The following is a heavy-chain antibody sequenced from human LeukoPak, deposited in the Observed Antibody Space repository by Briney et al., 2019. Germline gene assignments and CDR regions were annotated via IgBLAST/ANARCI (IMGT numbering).Heavy chain of an antibody. CDR3: AVVPRPIQSGKVLASTEMDV. CDR1: GFTFTSSA. CDR2: SFVVSGKT. V-gene: IGHV1-58*01. D-gene: IGHD3-10*01. J-gene: IGHJ6*04. Sequence: SVKVSCKASGFTFTSSAVQWVRQAREQRREWIGWSFVVSGKTNYPQKFQERVTITRHMSTNTAYVELSGLRSKDTAVYECAVVPRPIQSGKVLASTEMDVWGEGTTVPVSS.